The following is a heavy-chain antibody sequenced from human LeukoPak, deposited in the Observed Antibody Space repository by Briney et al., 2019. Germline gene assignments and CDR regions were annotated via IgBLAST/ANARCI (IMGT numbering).Heavy chain of an antibody. CDR3: VKGAAYHLVDAFDI. Sequence: GGSLRLSCAASGFTFDDYVMNWVRQAPGKGLEWVSGISWNSGTIGYADSVKGRFTISRDNAKNSLYLQMNSLRAEDTALYYCVKGAAYHLVDAFDIWGQGTMVTVSS. CDR1: GFTFDDYV. V-gene: IGHV3-9*01. CDR2: ISWNSGTI. D-gene: IGHD2-15*01. J-gene: IGHJ3*02.